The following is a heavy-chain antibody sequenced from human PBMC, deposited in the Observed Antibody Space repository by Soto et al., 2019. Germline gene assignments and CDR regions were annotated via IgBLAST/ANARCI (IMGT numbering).Heavy chain of an antibody. CDR1: GGTFSSYA. D-gene: IGHD4-17*01. Sequence: ASVKVSCKASGGTFSSYAISWVRQAPGQGLEWMGGIIPIFGTANYAQKFQGGVTITADESTSTAYMELSSLRSEDTAVYYCARDGDYGDYRYYYYGMDVWGQGTTVTVSS. J-gene: IGHJ6*02. CDR2: IIPIFGTA. V-gene: IGHV1-69*13. CDR3: ARDGDYGDYRYYYYGMDV.